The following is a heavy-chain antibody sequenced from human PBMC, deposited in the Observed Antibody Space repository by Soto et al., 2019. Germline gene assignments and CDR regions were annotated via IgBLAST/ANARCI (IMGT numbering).Heavy chain of an antibody. D-gene: IGHD3-16*01. V-gene: IGHV3-23*01. CDR2: ISGSGGST. J-gene: IGHJ4*01. Sequence: RSLSCAASGFTFSSYAMTWVRQAPGKGLEWVSAISGSGGSTYYADSVKGRFTISRDNSKNTLYLQMNSLRAEDTAVYYCAHTKEYRFGVWYFDYWGHGTMVTVSS. CDR1: GFTFSSYA. CDR3: AHTKEYRFGVWYFDY.